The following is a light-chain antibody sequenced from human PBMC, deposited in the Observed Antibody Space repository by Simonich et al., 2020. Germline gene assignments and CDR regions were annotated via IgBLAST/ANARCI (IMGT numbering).Light chain of an antibody. CDR2: EGG. J-gene: IGLJ2*01. V-gene: IGLV2-23*01. Sequence: QSALTQPASVSGSPGQSITISCTGTSSDVGSYNLVSWYQQHPGKAPKLMIYEGGKRPSGVANRFSGSKSGNTASLTISGLQAEDEADYYCCSYAGSYTLVFGGGTKLTVL. CDR3: CSYAGSYTLV. CDR1: SSDVGSYNL.